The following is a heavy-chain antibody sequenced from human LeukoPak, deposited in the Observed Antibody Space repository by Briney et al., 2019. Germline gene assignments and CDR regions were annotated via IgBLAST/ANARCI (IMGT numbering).Heavy chain of an antibody. CDR3: AREGGPYRPLDY. CDR1: GGSITSTNY. V-gene: IGHV4-4*02. Sequence: ASETLSLTCGVSGGSITSTNYWTWVRQPPGKGLEWIGEVNLQGSTNYNPSLMGRVAISVDKSENHISLKLTSVTAADTAVYYCAREGGPYRPLDYSGQGTLVTVAS. J-gene: IGHJ4*02. CDR2: VNLQGST.